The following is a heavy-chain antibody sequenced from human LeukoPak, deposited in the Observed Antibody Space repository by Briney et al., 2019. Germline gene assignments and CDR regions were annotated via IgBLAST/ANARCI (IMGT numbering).Heavy chain of an antibody. CDR1: GFTFRSYS. D-gene: IGHD7-27*01. V-gene: IGHV3-21*01. CDR2: ISSSSSYI. J-gene: IGHJ4*02. Sequence: SGGSLRLSCAASGFTFRSYSMNWVRQAPGKGLEWVSSISSSSSYIYYADSVKGRFTISRDNAKNSLYLQMNSLRAEDTAVYYCARDLVPQPGFDYWGQGTLVTVSS. CDR3: ARDLVPQPGFDY.